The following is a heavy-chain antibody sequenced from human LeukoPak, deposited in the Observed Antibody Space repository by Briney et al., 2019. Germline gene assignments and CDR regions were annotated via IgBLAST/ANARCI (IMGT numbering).Heavy chain of an antibody. Sequence: PSETLSLTCAVYGGSFSGYYWSWVRQAPGKGLEWVSLISGSGGSTDYADSVKGRFTISRDNSKNTLYVQMNSLRAEDTAVYYCAKDDRRYGSGSYDSWGQGTLVTVSS. CDR1: GGSFSGYY. CDR3: AKDDRRYGSGSYDS. V-gene: IGHV3-23*01. J-gene: IGHJ4*02. D-gene: IGHD3-10*01. CDR2: ISGSGGST.